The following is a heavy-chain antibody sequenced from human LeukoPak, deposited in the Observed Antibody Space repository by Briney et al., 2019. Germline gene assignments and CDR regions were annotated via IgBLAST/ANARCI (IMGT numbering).Heavy chain of an antibody. CDR1: GYTFTSYD. V-gene: IGHV1-8*01. J-gene: IGHJ4*02. Sequence: ASVKVSCKASGYTFTSYDINWVRQATGQGLEWMGWMNPNSGNTGYAQKLQGRVTMTRNTSISTAYMELSSLRSEDTAVYYCARASYYYDSTYWGQGTLVTVSS. D-gene: IGHD3-22*01. CDR2: MNPNSGNT. CDR3: ARASYYYDSTY.